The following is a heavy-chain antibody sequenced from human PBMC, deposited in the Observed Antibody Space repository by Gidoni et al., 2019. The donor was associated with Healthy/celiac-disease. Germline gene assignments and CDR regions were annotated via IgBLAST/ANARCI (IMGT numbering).Heavy chain of an antibody. CDR2: IIPILGIA. CDR1: GCTFSSYA. Sequence: QVQLVQSGAEVKTPGSSVQVSCKSSGCTFSSYAISWVRQAPGQGLEWMGRIIPILGIANYAQKFQGRVTITADKSTSTAYMELSSLRSEDTAVYYCATAAVTTYWYLDLWGRGTLVTVSS. V-gene: IGHV1-69*04. CDR3: ATAAVTTYWYLDL. D-gene: IGHD4-17*01. J-gene: IGHJ2*01.